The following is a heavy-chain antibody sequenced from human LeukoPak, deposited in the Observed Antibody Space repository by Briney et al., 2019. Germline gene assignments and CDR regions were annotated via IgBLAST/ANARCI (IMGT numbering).Heavy chain of an antibody. Sequence: QTLSLTCAISGDSVSNNSAAWNWIRQSPSRGLEWLGRTYYRSKWYNGYAVSVKSRITINPDACKNQFSLQLNSVTPEDTAVYYCARAPADYGGNSLFDYWGQGTLVTVSS. V-gene: IGHV6-1*01. CDR3: ARAPADYGGNSLFDY. D-gene: IGHD4-23*01. CDR1: GDSVSNNSAA. J-gene: IGHJ4*02. CDR2: TYYRSKWYN.